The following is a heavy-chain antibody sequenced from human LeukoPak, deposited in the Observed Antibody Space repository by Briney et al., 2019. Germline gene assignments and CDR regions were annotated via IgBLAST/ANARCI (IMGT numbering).Heavy chain of an antibody. Sequence: QAGGSLRLSCAASGFTFSSYAMSWVCQAPGKGLEWVSAISGSGGSAYYADSVKGRFTVSRDNSKNTLSLQMNSLRAEDTAVYYCAKGASMIVVVTHYFDFWGHGTLVTVSS. CDR2: ISGSGGSA. CDR3: AKGASMIVVVTHYFDF. CDR1: GFTFSSYA. J-gene: IGHJ4*01. D-gene: IGHD3-22*01. V-gene: IGHV3-23*01.